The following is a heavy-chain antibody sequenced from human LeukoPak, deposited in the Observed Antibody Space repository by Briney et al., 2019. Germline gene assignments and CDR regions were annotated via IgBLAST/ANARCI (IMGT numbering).Heavy chain of an antibody. D-gene: IGHD6-13*01. CDR2: IWYDGSNK. CDR3: ARDLERLGIAAAQ. CDR1: GFTFISYG. Sequence: PGRSLRLSCAASGFTFISYGMHWVRQAPGKGLEWVAVIWYDGSNKYYADSVKGRFTISRDNSKNTLYLQMNSLRAEDTAVYYCARDLERLGIAAAQWGQGTLVTVSS. V-gene: IGHV3-33*01. J-gene: IGHJ4*02.